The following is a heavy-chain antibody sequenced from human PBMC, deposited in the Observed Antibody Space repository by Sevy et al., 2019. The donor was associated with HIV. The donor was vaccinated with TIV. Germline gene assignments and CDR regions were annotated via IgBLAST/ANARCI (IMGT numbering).Heavy chain of an antibody. Sequence: SDTLSLTCAVYGGSFSGYYWSWIRQPPGKGLEWIGEINHSASTNYNPSLKSRVTISVDTSKNQFSRKLSSVTAADTAVYYCARGTYYYDSSGYSAFYYYYYGMDVWGQGTTVTVSS. CDR2: INHSAST. D-gene: IGHD3-22*01. V-gene: IGHV4-34*01. CDR3: ARGTYYYDSSGYSAFYYYYYGMDV. J-gene: IGHJ6*02. CDR1: GGSFSGYY.